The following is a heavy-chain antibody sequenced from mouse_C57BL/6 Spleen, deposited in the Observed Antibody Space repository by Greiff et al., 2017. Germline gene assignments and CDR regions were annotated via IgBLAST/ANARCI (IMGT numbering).Heavy chain of an antibody. CDR3: TTPGKGY. J-gene: IGHJ2*01. V-gene: IGHV14-4*01. CDR1: GFNFKDYY. D-gene: IGHD4-1*01. CDR2: IDPENGDT. Sequence: EVQLQQSGAELVRPGASVKLSCTASGFNFKDYYMHWVKQRPEQGLEWIGWIDPENGDTEYASKFQGKATITADPSSNTAYLQLSSLTSEDTAVYYCTTPGKGYWGQGTTLTVSS.